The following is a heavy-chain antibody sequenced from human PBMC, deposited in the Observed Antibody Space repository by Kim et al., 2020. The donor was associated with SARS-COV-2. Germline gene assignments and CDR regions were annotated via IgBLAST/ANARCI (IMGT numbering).Heavy chain of an antibody. Sequence: ASVKVSCKASGYTFTSYAMNWVRQAPGQGLEWMGWINTNTGNPTYAQGFTGRFVFSLDTSVSTAYLQISSLKAEDTAVYYCARPVAHEGYSGYEDEHYFDYWGQGTLVTVSS. D-gene: IGHD5-12*01. CDR3: ARPVAHEGYSGYEDEHYFDY. V-gene: IGHV7-4-1*02. CDR2: INTNTGNP. CDR1: GYTFTSYA. J-gene: IGHJ4*02.